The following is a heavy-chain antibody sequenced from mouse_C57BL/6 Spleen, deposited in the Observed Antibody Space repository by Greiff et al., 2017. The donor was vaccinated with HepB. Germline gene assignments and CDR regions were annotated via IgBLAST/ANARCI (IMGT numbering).Heavy chain of an antibody. CDR1: GYTFTSYW. D-gene: IGHD1-2*01. J-gene: IGHJ4*01. CDR3: ARDGPYYAMDY. CDR2: IHPNSGST. Sequence: QVQLQQSGAELVKPGASVKLSCKASGYTFTSYWMHWVKQRPGQGLEWIGMIHPNSGSTNYNEKFKSKATLTVDKSSSTAYMQRSSLTSEDSAVYYCARDGPYYAMDYWGQGTSVTVSS. V-gene: IGHV1-64*01.